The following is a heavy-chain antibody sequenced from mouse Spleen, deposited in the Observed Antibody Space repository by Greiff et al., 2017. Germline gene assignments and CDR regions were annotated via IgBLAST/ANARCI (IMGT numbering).Heavy chain of an antibody. CDR3: AIWDYYDYDGWYFGV. CDR1: GYTFTSYW. V-gene: IGHV1-74*01. J-gene: IGHJ1*01. CDR2: IHPSDSDT. D-gene: IGHD2-4*01. Sequence: VQLQQPGAELVKPGASVKVSCKASGYTFTSYWMHWVKQRPGQGLEWIGRIHPSDSDTNYNQKFKGKATLTVDKSSSQAYKLLSSLPSEASAVYYCAIWDYYDYDGWYFGVWGAGTTGTVSS.